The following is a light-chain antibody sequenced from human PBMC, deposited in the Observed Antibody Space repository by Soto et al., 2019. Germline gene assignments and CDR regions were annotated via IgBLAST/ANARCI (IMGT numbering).Light chain of an antibody. CDR1: SGTIANKY. V-gene: IGLV6-57*03. J-gene: IGLJ2*01. CDR3: QSYDNLNLLV. CDR2: DDD. Sequence: NFMLSQPHSVSESLGKTVIISFTRTSGTIANKYVQWYKQRPGSAPTAVIYDDDQRPSGVSDRFSGSIDRSSNSASLTISGLKAEDEADYHWQSYDNLNLLVFGGGGQLTV.